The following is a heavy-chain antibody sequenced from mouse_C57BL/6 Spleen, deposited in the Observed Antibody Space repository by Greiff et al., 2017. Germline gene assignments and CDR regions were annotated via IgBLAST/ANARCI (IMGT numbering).Heavy chain of an antibody. CDR3: ARGEDIYYYAWFAY. CDR1: GYTFTSYW. V-gene: IGHV1-72*01. J-gene: IGHJ3*01. CDR2: IDPNSGGT. Sequence: QVQLQQPGAELVKPGASVKLSCKASGYTFTSYWMHWVKQRPGRGLEWIGRIDPNSGGTKYNEKFKSKATLTVDKPSSTAYMQLSSLTSDDSAVYYCARGEDIYYYAWFAYWGQGTLVTVSA. D-gene: IGHD1-1*01.